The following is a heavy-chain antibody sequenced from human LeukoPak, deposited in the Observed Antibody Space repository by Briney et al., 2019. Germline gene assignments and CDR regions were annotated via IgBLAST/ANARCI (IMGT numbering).Heavy chain of an antibody. J-gene: IGHJ4*02. CDR1: GFTFSSYA. CDR2: ISYDGSNK. V-gene: IGHV3-30-3*01. Sequence: PGRSLRLSCAASGFTFSSYAMHWVRQAPGKGLEWVAVISYDGSNKYYADSVKGRFTISRDNAKDSLYLRMNSLRAEDTAVYYCAREMAAAGTYWGQGTLVTVSS. CDR3: AREMAAAGTY. D-gene: IGHD6-13*01.